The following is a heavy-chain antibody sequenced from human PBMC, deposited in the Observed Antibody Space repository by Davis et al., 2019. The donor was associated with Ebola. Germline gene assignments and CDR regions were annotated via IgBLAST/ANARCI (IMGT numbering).Heavy chain of an antibody. Sequence: MPGGSLRLSCTVSGGSVSSGSYYWSWIRQPPGKGLEWIGYIYYSGSTNYNPSLKSRVTISVDTSKNQFSLKLSSVTAADTAVYYCARRLAVAGTHWYFDLWGRGTLVTVSS. CDR2: IYYSGST. CDR3: ARRLAVAGTHWYFDL. V-gene: IGHV4-61*01. D-gene: IGHD6-19*01. J-gene: IGHJ2*01. CDR1: GGSVSSGSYY.